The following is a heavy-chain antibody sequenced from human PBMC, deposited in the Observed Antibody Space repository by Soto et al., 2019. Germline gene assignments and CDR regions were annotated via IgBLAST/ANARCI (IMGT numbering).Heavy chain of an antibody. Sequence: QVQLVQSGAEVKKPGASVKVSCKASGYTFTRVYMHWVRQAPGQGLEWMGISNPSGGSTTYAQKFKGRVTMTRDTSTSTVYMELSSLRSEDTAVYYCARDRDYGDYALQHWGQGTLVTVSS. CDR3: ARDRDYGDYALQH. J-gene: IGHJ1*01. CDR2: SNPSGGST. D-gene: IGHD4-17*01. V-gene: IGHV1-46*01. CDR1: GYTFTRVY.